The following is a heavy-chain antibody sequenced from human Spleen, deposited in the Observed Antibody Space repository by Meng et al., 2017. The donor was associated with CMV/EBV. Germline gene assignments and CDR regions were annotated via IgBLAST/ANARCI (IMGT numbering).Heavy chain of an antibody. D-gene: IGHD2-21*02. CDR2: ISTSRTTI. CDR3: AREALTYYGMDV. V-gene: IGHV3-11*01. Sequence: GGSLRLSCAASGFTFSDYYMTWIRQAPGKGLEWVSNISTSRTTIYYADSVKGRFTISRDNAKSSLYLQMNSLRAEDTAVYYCAREALTYYGMDVWGQGTTVTVSS. J-gene: IGHJ6*02. CDR1: GFTFSDYY.